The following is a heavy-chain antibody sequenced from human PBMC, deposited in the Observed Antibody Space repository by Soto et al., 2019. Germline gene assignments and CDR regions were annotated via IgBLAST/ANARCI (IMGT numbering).Heavy chain of an antibody. V-gene: IGHV3-23*01. D-gene: IGHD3-10*01. CDR3: ARQVLWFGTNWFDP. CDR2: ISGSGGST. CDR1: GFTFSSYA. J-gene: IGHJ5*02. Sequence: LRLSCAASGFTFSSYAMSWVRQAPGKGLEWVSAISGSGGSTYYADSVKGRFTISRDNSKNTLYLQMNSLRAEDTAVYYCARQVLWFGTNWFDPWGQGTLVTVSS.